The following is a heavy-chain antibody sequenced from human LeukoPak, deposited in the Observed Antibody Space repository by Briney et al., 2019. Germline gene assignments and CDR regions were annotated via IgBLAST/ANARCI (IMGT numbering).Heavy chain of an antibody. CDR2: IFHTGST. Sequence: SQTLSLTCTVSGYSISSGYYWAWIRQPPGKGLEWIGSIFHTGSTYHNPSLKSRVTISVDTSKNQFSLKLNSVTAADTAVYYCARDHSSSSEDYWGQGTLVTVSS. J-gene: IGHJ4*02. V-gene: IGHV4-38-2*02. D-gene: IGHD6-13*01. CDR3: ARDHSSSSEDY. CDR1: GYSISSGYY.